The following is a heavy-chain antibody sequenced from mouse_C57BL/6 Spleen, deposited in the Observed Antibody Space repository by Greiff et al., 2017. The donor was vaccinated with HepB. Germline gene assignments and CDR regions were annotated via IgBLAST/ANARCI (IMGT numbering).Heavy chain of an antibody. CDR3: ARREDHERYFDV. CDR2: ISSGSSTI. J-gene: IGHJ1*03. CDR1: GFTFSDYG. V-gene: IGHV5-17*01. Sequence: EVKLVESGGGLVKPGGSLKLSCAASGFTFSDYGMHWVRQAPEKGLEWVAYISSGSSTIYYADTVKGRFTISRDNAKNTLFLQMTSLRSEDTAMYYCARREDHERYFDVWGTGTTVTVSS.